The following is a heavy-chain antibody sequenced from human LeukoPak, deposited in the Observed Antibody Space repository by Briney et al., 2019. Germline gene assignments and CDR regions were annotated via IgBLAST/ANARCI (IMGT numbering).Heavy chain of an antibody. CDR2: IYRGDSDT. J-gene: IGHJ4*02. V-gene: IGHV5-51*01. Sequence: PGESLKISCKGSGYSFSNYWIGWGRQMPGKGLEWMGIIYRGDSDTRYSPSFQGQVTISADKSISIAYRQWSSLKAADTAMYYCARLEGGSGTSFDYWGQGTLVTVSS. CDR1: GYSFSNYW. CDR3: ARLEGGSGTSFDY. D-gene: IGHD3-10*01.